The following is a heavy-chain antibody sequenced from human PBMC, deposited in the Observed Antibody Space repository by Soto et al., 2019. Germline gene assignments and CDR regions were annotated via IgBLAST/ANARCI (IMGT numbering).Heavy chain of an antibody. CDR2: IFFSGTT. J-gene: IGHJ5*02. D-gene: IGHD2-8*02. CDR3: ARELLAPTRGWFDP. Sequence: QVHLQESGPGLVKSSQTLSLACTVTGYSMQRSGDYWSWIRQVPGQGLEWLGYIFFSGTTYYNPSFKSRVIMTVDTSRNQFFLNLTAVTAADTGVYYCARELLAPTRGWFDPWGQGTVVRVSS. V-gene: IGHV4-31*03. CDR1: GYSMQRSGDY.